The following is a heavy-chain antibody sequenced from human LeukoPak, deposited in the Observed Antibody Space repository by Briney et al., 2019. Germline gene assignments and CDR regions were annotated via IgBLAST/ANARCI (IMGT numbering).Heavy chain of an antibody. V-gene: IGHV3-23*01. CDR3: VKNLEGGCYYNYYSYMDV. J-gene: IGHJ6*03. Sequence: HTGGSLRLSCAASVFTFSSYAMSWVRQAPGKGLEWVSAISGSGGSTYYADSVKGRFTISRDNSKNTLYLQMNSLRAEDTAVNYCVKNLEGGCYYNYYSYMDVWGKGTTVTVPS. D-gene: IGHD6-19*01. CDR1: VFTFSSYA. CDR2: ISGSGGST.